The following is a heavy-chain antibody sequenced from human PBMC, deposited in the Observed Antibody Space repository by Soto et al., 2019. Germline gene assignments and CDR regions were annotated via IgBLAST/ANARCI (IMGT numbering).Heavy chain of an antibody. V-gene: IGHV1-18*04. CDR3: ARASDGYRSGWYVGYFDY. J-gene: IGHJ4*02. D-gene: IGHD6-19*01. CDR1: GYTFTSYG. CDR2: IRAYNGYT. Sequence: QVQLVQSGAEVKKPGASVKVSCKASGYTFTSYGISWVRQATGQGLEWMGWIRAYNGYTNYAQKFQGRVTLTTDTSTSTAYMELRSLISDDTAVYYCARASDGYRSGWYVGYFDYWGQGPLVTVSS.